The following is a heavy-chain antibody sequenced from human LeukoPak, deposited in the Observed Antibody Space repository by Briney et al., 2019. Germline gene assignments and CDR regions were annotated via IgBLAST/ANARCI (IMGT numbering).Heavy chain of an antibody. CDR3: ARVAGYCNSISNCYSDY. CDR2: IRSTGTSV. Sequence: GGSLRLSCTASGFAFNTYTMNCVRQAPGKGLEWVSSIRSTGTSVYYADSVKGRFTISRDNAKNSLYLQMNSLRAEDTAVYYCARVAGYCNSISNCYSDYWGQETLVPVSS. CDR1: GFAFNTYT. J-gene: IGHJ4*02. D-gene: IGHD2-2*01. V-gene: IGHV3-21*01.